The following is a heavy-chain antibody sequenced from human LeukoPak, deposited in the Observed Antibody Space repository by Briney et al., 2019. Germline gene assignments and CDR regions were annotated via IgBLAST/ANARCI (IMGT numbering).Heavy chain of an antibody. CDR1: GLTFSSYA. Sequence: GGSLRLSCAASGLTFSSYAMHWVRQAPGKGLEWVAFDQYDGTDIHYGDSVKGRFTISRDNSRNTLYLQMDSLRADDTAVYYCANRYCDSLTCYNGNALDFWGPGTMVTVSS. V-gene: IGHV3-30*04. CDR2: DQYDGTDI. CDR3: ANRYCDSLTCYNGNALDF. D-gene: IGHD2-2*01. J-gene: IGHJ3*01.